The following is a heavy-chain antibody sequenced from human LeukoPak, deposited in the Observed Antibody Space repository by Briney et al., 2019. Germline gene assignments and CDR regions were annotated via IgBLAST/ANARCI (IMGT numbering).Heavy chain of an antibody. J-gene: IGHJ4*02. CDR1: GYTFTTYY. Sequence: GASVKVSCKASGYTFTTYYIHWVRRAPGQGLEWLGIINPSGGSPTYAQKFQCRVTMTRDTSTSTVYMELSSLRSDDTAVYYCARVGSVDTSGYYDYWGQGTLVTVSS. CDR3: ARVGSVDTSGYYDY. D-gene: IGHD3-22*01. V-gene: IGHV1-46*01. CDR2: INPSGGSP.